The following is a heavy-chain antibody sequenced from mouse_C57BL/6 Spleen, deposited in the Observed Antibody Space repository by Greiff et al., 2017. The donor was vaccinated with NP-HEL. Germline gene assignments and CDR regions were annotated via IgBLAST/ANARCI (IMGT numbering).Heavy chain of an antibody. CDR1: GYSITSGYY. J-gene: IGHJ1*03. Sequence: ESGPGLVKPSQSLSLTCSVTGYSITSGYYWNWIRQFPGNKLEWMGYISYDGSNNYNPSLKNRISITRDTSKNQFFLKLNSVTTEDTATYYCARGGNYYGRNFDVWGTGTTVTVSS. CDR3: ARGGNYYGRNFDV. V-gene: IGHV3-6*01. CDR2: ISYDGSN. D-gene: IGHD1-1*01.